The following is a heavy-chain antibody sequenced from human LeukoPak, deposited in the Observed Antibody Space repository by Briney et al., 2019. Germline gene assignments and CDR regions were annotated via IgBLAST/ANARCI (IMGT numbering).Heavy chain of an antibody. D-gene: IGHD1-26*01. Sequence: PGGSLRLSCAASGFTFSSYSVNWVRQAPGKGLEWVSSISSSSSYIYYADSVKGRFTISRDNAKNSLYLQMNSLRAEDTAVYYCARNYVQWELQPDDYWGQGTLVTVSS. V-gene: IGHV3-21*01. CDR2: ISSSSSYI. CDR1: GFTFSSYS. CDR3: ARNYVQWELQPDDY. J-gene: IGHJ4*02.